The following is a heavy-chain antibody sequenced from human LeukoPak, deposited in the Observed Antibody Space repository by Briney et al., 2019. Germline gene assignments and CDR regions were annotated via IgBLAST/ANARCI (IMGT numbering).Heavy chain of an antibody. Sequence: SETLSLTCTVSGDSISTSSYYWGWIRQPQGKGVEWLGSIYYSRNTYYNPSLKSRVTISVDTSKNQFSLNLYSVTAADTAVFYCARSYYYDYRQIDYWGQGTLVTVSS. CDR1: GDSISTSSYY. V-gene: IGHV4-39*01. J-gene: IGHJ4*02. D-gene: IGHD3-22*01. CDR2: IYYSRNT. CDR3: ARSYYYDYRQIDY.